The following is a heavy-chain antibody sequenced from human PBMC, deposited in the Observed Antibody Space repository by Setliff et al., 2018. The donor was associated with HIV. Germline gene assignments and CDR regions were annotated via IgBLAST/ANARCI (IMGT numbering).Heavy chain of an antibody. CDR2: IWYDGSNK. Sequence: PGGSLRLSCAASGFTFSTYGMHWVRQAPGKGLEWVSLIWYDGSNKYYADSVKGRFTISRDNAKNSLYLQMNSLRAEDTAVYYCAKDKGQKYADYWGQGTMVTVSS. CDR1: GFTFSTYG. CDR3: AKDKGQKYADY. D-gene: IGHD3-10*01. V-gene: IGHV3-30*02. J-gene: IGHJ4*02.